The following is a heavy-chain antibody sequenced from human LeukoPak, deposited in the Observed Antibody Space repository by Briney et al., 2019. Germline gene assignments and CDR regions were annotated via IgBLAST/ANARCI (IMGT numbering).Heavy chain of an antibody. D-gene: IGHD3-10*01. J-gene: IGHJ4*02. Sequence: SETLSLTCTVSGGSISSYYWSWIRQPPGKGLEWIGEINHSGSTNYNPSLKSRVTISVDTSKNQFSLKLSSVTAADTAVYYCARGGLTMVRGVPGLSDYWGQGTLVTVSS. CDR1: GGSISSYY. V-gene: IGHV4-34*01. CDR3: ARGGLTMVRGVPGLSDY. CDR2: INHSGST.